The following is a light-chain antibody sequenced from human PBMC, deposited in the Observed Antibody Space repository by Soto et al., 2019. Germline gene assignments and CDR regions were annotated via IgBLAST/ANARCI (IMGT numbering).Light chain of an antibody. V-gene: IGKV3-15*01. CDR2: GAS. Sequence: MTQSPDTLAVSPGDRVTLSCRARHSVGTNLACYQQKPGQAPRLLIYGASARATDVPVRFSGSGSGTEFSATIISLQSEDFAIYYCQQYNNWTTWTFXPGTKVDIK. CDR3: QQYNNWTTWT. CDR1: HSVGTN. J-gene: IGKJ1*01.